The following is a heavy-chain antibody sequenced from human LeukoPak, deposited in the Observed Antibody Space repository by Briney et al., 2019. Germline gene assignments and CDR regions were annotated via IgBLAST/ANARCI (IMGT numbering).Heavy chain of an antibody. V-gene: IGHV1-69*01. CDR1: VGTFSSYA. Sequence: ASVKVSCKASVGTFSSYAICWVRQAPGHGLEWMGGIIPIFGTANYAQKFQGRVTITADESTSTAYMELSSLRSEDTAVYCCEREGGVVATIAPFDYWGQGTLVTVSS. D-gene: IGHD5-12*01. CDR3: EREGGVVATIAPFDY. J-gene: IGHJ4*02. CDR2: IIPIFGTA.